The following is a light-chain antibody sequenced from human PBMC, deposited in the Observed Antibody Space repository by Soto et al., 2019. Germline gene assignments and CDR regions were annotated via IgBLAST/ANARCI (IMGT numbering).Light chain of an antibody. Sequence: DIQMTQSPSSLSASVGDRVAITCRASQGISNYVAWYQQKPGKVPKLLIYAASTLQSGVPSRLSGSGSGTDFTLTISSRRLEDVATYCCHKYNRARLSFGTRTKVDI. J-gene: IGKJ3*01. CDR3: HKYNRARLS. CDR1: QGISNY. V-gene: IGKV1-27*01. CDR2: AAS.